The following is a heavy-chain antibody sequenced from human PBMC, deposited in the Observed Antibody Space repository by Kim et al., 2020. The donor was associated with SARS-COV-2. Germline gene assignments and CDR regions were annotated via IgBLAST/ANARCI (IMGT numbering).Heavy chain of an antibody. J-gene: IGHJ3*02. CDR3: ARAPPLHYYYVAFDI. V-gene: IGHV4-34*01. D-gene: IGHD3-10*02. Sequence: SETLSLTCAVYGGSFSGYYWSWIRQPPGKGLEWIGEINHSGSTNYNPSLKSRVTISVDTSKNQFSLKLSSVTAADTAVYYCARAPPLHYYYVAFDIWGQGTMVTVSS. CDR2: INHSGST. CDR1: GGSFSGYY.